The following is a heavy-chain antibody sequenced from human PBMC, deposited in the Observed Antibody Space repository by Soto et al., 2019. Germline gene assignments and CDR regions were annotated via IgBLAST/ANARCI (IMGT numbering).Heavy chain of an antibody. CDR2: ISAYNGNT. CDR1: GYTFNRYA. D-gene: IGHD3-22*01. Sequence: QVQLVQSGAEVKKPGASVKVSCKASGYTFNRYAISWVRQAPGQGLEWMGGISAYNGNTNYDQKLQGRVTMTTDTSTSTAYMELSCLRSDDTAVYYCARLYYYDSSGYYYVEDFWGQGTLVTVSS. J-gene: IGHJ4*02. CDR3: ARLYYYDSSGYYYVEDF. V-gene: IGHV1-18*01.